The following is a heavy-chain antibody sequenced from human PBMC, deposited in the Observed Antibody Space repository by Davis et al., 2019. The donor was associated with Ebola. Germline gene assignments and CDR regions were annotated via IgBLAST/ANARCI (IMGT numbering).Heavy chain of an antibody. D-gene: IGHD3-16*02. CDR1: AYWSTYYG. Sequence: ASSMVSCNASAYWSTYYGVSWVRQAPAQGFEWMGWISRYNGNTNSAQKFQGRFRITTDTSTSTAYMELRSLRSDDTAVYYCASGRGMITFGGFIDWAQGTLVTVSS. V-gene: IGHV1-18*01. CDR2: ISRYNGNT. CDR3: ASGRGMITFGGFID. J-gene: IGHJ4*02.